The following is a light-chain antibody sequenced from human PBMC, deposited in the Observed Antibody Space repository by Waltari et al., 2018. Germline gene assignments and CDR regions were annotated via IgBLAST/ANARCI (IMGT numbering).Light chain of an antibody. J-gene: IGLJ3*02. CDR3: SSYTSISTWV. V-gene: IGLV2-14*03. CDR2: AVI. Sequence: WYHHDPGKAPILMIFAVIKWPSGVSNRVSGSKSGNTASLTISGLQTEDEADYYCSSYTSISTWVFGGGTKLTVL.